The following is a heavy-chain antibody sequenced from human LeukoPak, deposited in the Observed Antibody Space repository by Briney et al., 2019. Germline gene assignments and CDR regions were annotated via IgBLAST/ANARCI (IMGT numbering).Heavy chain of an antibody. J-gene: IGHJ5*02. CDR2: IYYSGST. Sequence: SETLSLTCTVSGGSIRSYYWSWIRPPPGKGLEWIEYIYYSGSTNYNPSLKSRVTISVDTSKNQFSLKLSSVTAADTAVYYCARDEKQGFDPWGQGTLVTVSS. V-gene: IGHV4-59*01. CDR3: ARDEKQGFDP. CDR1: GGSIRSYY.